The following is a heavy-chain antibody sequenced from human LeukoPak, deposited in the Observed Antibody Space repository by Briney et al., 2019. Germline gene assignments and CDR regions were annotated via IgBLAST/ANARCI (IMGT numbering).Heavy chain of an antibody. Sequence: GGSLRLSCAASGFTFSSYWMSWARQAPGKGLEWVASINHNGNVNYYVDSVRGRFTVSRDNPKNTLFLHMNNVRAEDSAVYFCGYYDSSGYYYGRLRYWGRGTPVTVSS. CDR2: INHNGNVN. V-gene: IGHV3-7*03. J-gene: IGHJ4*02. CDR1: GFTFSSYW. CDR3: GYYDSSGYYYGRLRY. D-gene: IGHD3-22*01.